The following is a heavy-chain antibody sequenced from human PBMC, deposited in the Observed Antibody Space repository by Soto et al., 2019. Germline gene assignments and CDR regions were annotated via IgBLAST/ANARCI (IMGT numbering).Heavy chain of an antibody. CDR1: SGSISSNNW. CDR3: ARTPYSSIYDRGYYLDY. Sequence: QVQLQESGPGLVKPSGTLSLTCAVSSGSISSNNWWSWVRQPPRKGLEWMGEIYHRGNPNYSPSLKSRVSIARDKSKNQVSLKLTSVTAAVTAVYDCARTPYSSIYDRGYYLDYWGQGSLVTVSS. J-gene: IGHJ4*02. V-gene: IGHV4-4*02. D-gene: IGHD6-13*01. CDR2: IYHRGNP.